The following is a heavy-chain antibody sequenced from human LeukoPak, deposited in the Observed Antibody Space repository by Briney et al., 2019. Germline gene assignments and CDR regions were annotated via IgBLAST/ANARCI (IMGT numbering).Heavy chain of an antibody. J-gene: IGHJ4*02. Sequence: SETLSLTCTVSGGSISSGGYYWSWIRQPPGKGLEWIGYIYHSGSTYYNPSLKSRVTMSLDASRNQFSLRLTSVTAADTAVYFCARDEGVLRFLEYWGQGIQVTVSS. D-gene: IGHD3-3*01. V-gene: IGHV4-30-2*01. CDR3: ARDEGVLRFLEY. CDR2: IYHSGST. CDR1: GGSISSGGYY.